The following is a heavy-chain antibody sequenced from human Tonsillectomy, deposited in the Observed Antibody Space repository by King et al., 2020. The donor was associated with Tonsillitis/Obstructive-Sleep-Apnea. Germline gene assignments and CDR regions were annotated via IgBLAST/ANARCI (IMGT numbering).Heavy chain of an antibody. D-gene: IGHD6-19*01. V-gene: IGHV6-1*01. J-gene: IGHJ4*02. CDR1: GDSVSSNSAA. CDR3: ARDEQWLVLSLDY. Sequence: VQLQQSGPGLVKPSQTLSLTCAISGDSVSSNSAAWNWIRQAPSRGLEWLGRTYYRSKWYNYYAVSVKIRLTINPDTSKNQFSLQLNSVTPEDTAVYYCARDEQWLVLSLDYWGQGTLVTVSS. CDR2: TYYRSKWYN.